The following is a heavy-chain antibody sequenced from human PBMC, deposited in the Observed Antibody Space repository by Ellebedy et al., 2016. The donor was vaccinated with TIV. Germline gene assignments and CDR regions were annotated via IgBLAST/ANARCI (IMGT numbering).Heavy chain of an antibody. CDR1: GFTFSNAW. J-gene: IGHJ6*02. CDR3: AKDRLLDYDSLTGYYLPYDDGMDV. D-gene: IGHD3-9*01. Sequence: GESLKISCAASGFTFSNAWMNWVRPAPGKGLALVGRIKSKTDGGTTDSSAPVKGRFSISSDDSINTLYLQMNSLRAEDTAVYYCAKDRLLDYDSLTGYYLPYDDGMDVWGQGTTVTVSS. V-gene: IGHV3-15*07. CDR2: IKSKTDGGTT.